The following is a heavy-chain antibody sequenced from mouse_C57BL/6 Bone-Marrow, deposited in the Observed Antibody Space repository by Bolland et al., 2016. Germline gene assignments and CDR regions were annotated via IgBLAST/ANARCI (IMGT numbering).Heavy chain of an antibody. CDR3: ARRRGLRRRNYFDY. D-gene: IGHD2-4*01. Sequence: SSTINYAPSLKDKFIISRDNVKNTLYLQMSKVRSEDTALYYCARRRGLRRRNYFDYWGQGTS. J-gene: IGHJ2*02. V-gene: IGHV4-1*01. CDR2: SSTI.